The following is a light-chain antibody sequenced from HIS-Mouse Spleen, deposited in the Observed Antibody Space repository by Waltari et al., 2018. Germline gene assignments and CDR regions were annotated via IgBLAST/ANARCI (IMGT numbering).Light chain of an antibody. CDR3: SSYAGSNNFVV. Sequence: QSALTQPPSASGSPGQSVTISCTGTSSDDGGYNYVSWYQQHPGKAPKLSIFEVSKRPSGVPDRFYGSKSGNTASLTVSGLQAEDEADYYCSSYAGSNNFVVFGGGTKLTVL. CDR1: SSDDGGYNY. J-gene: IGLJ2*01. V-gene: IGLV2-8*01. CDR2: EVS.